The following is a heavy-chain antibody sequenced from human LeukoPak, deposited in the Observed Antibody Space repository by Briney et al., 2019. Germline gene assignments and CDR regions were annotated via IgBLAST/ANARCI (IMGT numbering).Heavy chain of an antibody. CDR1: GFTFSSYA. J-gene: IGHJ4*02. CDR2: ISGSGGST. CDR3: ARVDTSHLRYFDS. D-gene: IGHD3-16*01. Sequence: PGGSLRLSCAASGFTFSSYAMSWVRQAPGKGLEWVSAISGSGGSTYYADSVKGRFIISRDNSKNTLYLQLNSLRAEDTAVYYCARVDTSHLRYFDSWGQGTLVTVSS. V-gene: IGHV3-23*01.